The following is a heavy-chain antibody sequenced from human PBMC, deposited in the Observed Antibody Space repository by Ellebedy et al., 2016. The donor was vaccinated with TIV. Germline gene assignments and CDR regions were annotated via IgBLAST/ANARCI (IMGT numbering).Heavy chain of an antibody. D-gene: IGHD2-2*01. CDR2: IWYDGSNK. CDR3: ARAGGIVVVPAPMDV. CDR1: GFTFSSYG. V-gene: IGHV3-33*08. J-gene: IGHJ6*02. Sequence: GESLKISCAASGFTFSSYGMHWVRQASGKGLEWVAVIWYDGSNKYYADSVKGRFTISRDNSKNTLYLQMNSLRAEDTAVYYCARAGGIVVVPAPMDVWGQGTTVTVSS.